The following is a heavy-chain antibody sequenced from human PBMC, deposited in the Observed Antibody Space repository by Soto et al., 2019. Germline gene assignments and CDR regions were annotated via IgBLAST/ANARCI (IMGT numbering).Heavy chain of an antibody. CDR3: ARVNDPDDY. V-gene: IGHV3-74*01. J-gene: IGHJ4*02. Sequence: GGDLRLSCAASGFAFSRYSMHLVGQAAGGGLMWVSRINDVATRTHYADSVKGRFTVSRDNAKNTVYLQMDSLRAEDTALYYCARVNDPDDYWGQRTLVTVSS. CDR1: GFAFSRYS. CDR2: INDVATRT. D-gene: IGHD1-1*01.